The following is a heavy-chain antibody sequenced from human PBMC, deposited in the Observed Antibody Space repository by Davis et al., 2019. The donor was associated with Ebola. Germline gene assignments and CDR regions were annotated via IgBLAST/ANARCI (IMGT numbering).Heavy chain of an antibody. J-gene: IGHJ5*02. CDR2: ISAYNGNT. CDR3: ARARFFRNWFDP. V-gene: IGHV1-18*01. Sequence: ASVKVSCKASGYTFTRYGISWVRQAPGQGLEWMGWISAYNGNTNYAQKLQGRVTMTTDTSTSTAYMELRSLRSDDTAVYYCARARFFRNWFDPLGQGTLVTVSS. D-gene: IGHD3-10*01. CDR1: GYTFTRYG.